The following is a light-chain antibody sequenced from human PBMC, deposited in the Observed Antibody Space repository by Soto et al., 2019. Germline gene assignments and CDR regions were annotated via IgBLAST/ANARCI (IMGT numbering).Light chain of an antibody. Sequence: EIVLTQSPATLALSRGGRATLSFRARQSVSSYLAWYQQKPGQAPRLLIYDASNRATGIPARFSGSGSGTDFTLTIRSLQSEDFAVYYCQQYNSWPPITFGQGTQLEI. CDR3: QQYNSWPPIT. CDR2: DAS. J-gene: IGKJ5*01. CDR1: QSVSSY. V-gene: IGKV3-11*01.